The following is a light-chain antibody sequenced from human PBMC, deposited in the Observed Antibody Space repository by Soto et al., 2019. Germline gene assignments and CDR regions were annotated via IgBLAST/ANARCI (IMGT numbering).Light chain of an antibody. CDR2: SNN. CDR3: AAWDDSLSGFVV. Sequence: QAVVTQPPSASGTPGQRVTISCSGSSYNIGSNYVYWYQQLPGTAPKLLIYSNNQRPSGVPDRFSGSKSGTSASLAISGLRSEDEADYYCAAWDDSLSGFVVFGGGTKLTVL. CDR1: SYNIGSNY. V-gene: IGLV1-47*02. J-gene: IGLJ2*01.